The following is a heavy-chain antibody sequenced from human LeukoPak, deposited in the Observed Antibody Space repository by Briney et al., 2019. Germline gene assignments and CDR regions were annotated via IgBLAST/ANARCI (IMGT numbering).Heavy chain of an antibody. Sequence: ASVKVSCKASGYTFTNYGITWVRQAPGQGLEWMGWISPYNGNTNYAQRLQGRVTMTTDTSTSTAYMELRSLRSDDTAVYYCARVYWVPAYGDYVLSWFDPWGQGTLVTVSS. CDR2: ISPYNGNT. CDR3: ARVYWVPAYGDYVLSWFDP. V-gene: IGHV1-18*01. CDR1: GYTFTNYG. D-gene: IGHD4-17*01. J-gene: IGHJ5*02.